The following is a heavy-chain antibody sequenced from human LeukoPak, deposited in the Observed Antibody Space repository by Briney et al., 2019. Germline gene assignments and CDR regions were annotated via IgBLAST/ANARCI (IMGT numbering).Heavy chain of an antibody. D-gene: IGHD6-19*01. V-gene: IGHV3-23*01. Sequence: GGSLRLSCAASGFTFSSYAMSWVRQAPGKGLEWVSGIVGSGSSTYYADSVKGRFTTSRDNSKNTVCLQMNSLRAEDTAVYYCAKVGSSGWYFDYWGQGTLVTVSS. CDR2: IVGSGSST. J-gene: IGHJ4*02. CDR1: GFTFSSYA. CDR3: AKVGSSGWYFDY.